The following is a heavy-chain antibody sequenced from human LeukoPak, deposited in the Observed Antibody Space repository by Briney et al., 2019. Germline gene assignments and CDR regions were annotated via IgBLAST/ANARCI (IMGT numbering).Heavy chain of an antibody. Sequence: SETLSLTCTVSGGSISSYYWSWIRQPPGKGLEWIGEINHSGSTNYNPSLKSRVTISVDTSKNQFSLKLSSVTAADTAVYYCARGNYGDYNYFDYWGQGTLVTVSS. CDR2: INHSGST. CDR1: GGSISSYY. CDR3: ARGNYGDYNYFDY. J-gene: IGHJ4*02. D-gene: IGHD4-17*01. V-gene: IGHV4-34*01.